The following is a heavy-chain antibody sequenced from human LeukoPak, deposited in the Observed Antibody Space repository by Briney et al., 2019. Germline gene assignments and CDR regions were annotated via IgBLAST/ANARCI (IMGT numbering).Heavy chain of an antibody. J-gene: IGHJ1*01. D-gene: IGHD2-2*01. CDR2: IIPIFGTA. CDR3: AMCSSTSCYLGKEGYFQH. CDR1: GGIFSSYA. V-gene: IGHV1-69*05. Sequence: GASVKVSCKASGGIFSSYAISRVRQAPGQGLEWMGGIIPIFGTANYAQKFQGRVTITTDESTSTAYMELSSLRSEDTAVYYCAMCSSTSCYLGKEGYFQHWGQGTLVTVSS.